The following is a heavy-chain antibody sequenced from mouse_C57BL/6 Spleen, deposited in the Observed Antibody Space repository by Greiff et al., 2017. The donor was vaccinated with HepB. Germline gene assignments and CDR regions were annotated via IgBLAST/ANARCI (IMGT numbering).Heavy chain of an antibody. CDR1: GFNIKDYY. Sequence: EVQLQESGAELVRPGASVKLSCTASGFNIKDYYMHWVKQRPEQGLEWIGRIDPEDGDTEYAPKFQGKATMTADTSSNTAYLQLSSLTSEDTAVYYCTTKGSDPYYYAMDYWGQGTSVTVSS. CDR3: TTKGSDPYYYAMDY. V-gene: IGHV14-1*01. CDR2: IDPEDGDT. J-gene: IGHJ4*01.